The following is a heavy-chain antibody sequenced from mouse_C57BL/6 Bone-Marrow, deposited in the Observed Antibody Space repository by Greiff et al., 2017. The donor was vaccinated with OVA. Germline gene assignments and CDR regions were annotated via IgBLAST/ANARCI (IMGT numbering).Heavy chain of an antibody. V-gene: IGHV5-12*01. J-gene: IGHJ3*01. D-gene: IGHD3-2*02. CDR2: ISNGGGST. CDR3: VSKGDSSGYVWFAY. CDR1: GFTFSDYY. Sequence: DVKLVESGGGLVQPGGSLKLSCAASGFTFSDYYMYWVRQTPEKRLEWVAYISNGGGSTYYPDTVKGRFTISRDNAKNTLYLQMSRLKSEDTAMYYCVSKGDSSGYVWFAYWGQGTLVTVSA.